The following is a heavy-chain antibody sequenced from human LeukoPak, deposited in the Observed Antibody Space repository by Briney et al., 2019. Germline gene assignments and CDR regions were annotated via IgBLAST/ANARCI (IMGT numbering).Heavy chain of an antibody. D-gene: IGHD6-13*01. J-gene: IGHJ4*02. V-gene: IGHV3-30*04. CDR2: ISCDGSNK. CDR1: GFTFSSYA. CDR3: AKGPYSSSWYDY. Sequence: GGSLRLSSAASGFTFSSYAMHWVRQAPGKGLEWVGVISCDGSNKYYADSVKGRFTISRDNSKNTLYLQMISLRAEDTSVYYCAKGPYSSSWYDYWGQGTLVTVSS.